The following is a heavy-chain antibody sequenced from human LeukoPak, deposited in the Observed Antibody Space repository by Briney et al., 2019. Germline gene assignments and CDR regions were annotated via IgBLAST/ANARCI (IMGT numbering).Heavy chain of an antibody. CDR3: ARLRGNYFPDY. CDR1: GGSISGYY. Sequence: SETLSLTCTVSGGSISGYYWTWIRQPPGKGLEWIVYIYYTGSTNYNPSLESRVTISVDTSKNQFSLGLSSVTAADTAVYYCARLRGNYFPDYWGQGTLVTVSS. J-gene: IGHJ4*02. V-gene: IGHV4-59*01. CDR2: IYYTGST. D-gene: IGHD4-11*01.